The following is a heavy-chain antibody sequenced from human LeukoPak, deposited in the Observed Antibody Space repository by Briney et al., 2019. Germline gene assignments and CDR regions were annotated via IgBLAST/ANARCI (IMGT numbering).Heavy chain of an antibody. J-gene: IGHJ4*02. D-gene: IGHD3-10*01. CDR3: AGGYYYGSGSYLFDY. CDR1: GYTFTSYG. CDR2: ISAYNGNT. Sequence: ASVKVSCKASGYTFTSYGISWVRQAPGQGLEWMGWISAYNGNTNYAQKLQGRVTMTTDTSTSTAYMELRSLRSEDTAVYYCAGGYYYGSGSYLFDYWGQGTLVTVSS. V-gene: IGHV1-18*01.